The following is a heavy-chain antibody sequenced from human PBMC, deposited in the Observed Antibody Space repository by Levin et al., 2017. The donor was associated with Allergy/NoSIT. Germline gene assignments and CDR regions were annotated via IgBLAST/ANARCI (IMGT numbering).Heavy chain of an antibody. J-gene: IGHJ6*02. Sequence: GGSLRLSCAASGFTFSSYSMNWVRQAPGKGLEWVSSISSSSSYIYYADSVKGRFTISRDNAKNSLYLQMNSLRAEDTAVYYCARVSVTGGFGDYYGMDVWGQGTTVTVSS. V-gene: IGHV3-21*01. CDR1: GFTFSSYS. D-gene: IGHD3-16*01. CDR3: ARVSVTGGFGDYYGMDV. CDR2: ISSSSSYI.